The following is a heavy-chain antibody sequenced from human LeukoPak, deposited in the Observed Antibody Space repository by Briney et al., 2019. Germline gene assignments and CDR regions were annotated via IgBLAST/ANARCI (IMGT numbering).Heavy chain of an antibody. Sequence: GGSLRLSCVASDFSFSSFDMNWVRQAPGKGLEWISHITSSGATIFYADSVKGRFTISRDNAKKSLFLQMNSLRAEDTAIYYCASELPDDGGAHHSGYDAFDIWGQGTKVTVSS. CDR1: DFSFSSFD. D-gene: IGHD3-9*01. J-gene: IGHJ3*02. CDR2: ITSSGATI. CDR3: ASELPDDGGAHHSGYDAFDI. V-gene: IGHV3-48*03.